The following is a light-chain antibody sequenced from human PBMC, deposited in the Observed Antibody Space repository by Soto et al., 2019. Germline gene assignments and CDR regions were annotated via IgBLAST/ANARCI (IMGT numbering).Light chain of an antibody. V-gene: IGKV3-15*01. CDR2: GAS. J-gene: IGKJ5*01. Sequence: EIGITQSPATLSVSPGERATLSCRASQSVRSNLAWYQQKPCQSPRLLIYGASTRATGIPARFSGSGSGTEFTLTISGLQSEDFAIYYCRQYNKWPLITFGQGTRLEIK. CDR3: RQYNKWPLIT. CDR1: QSVRSN.